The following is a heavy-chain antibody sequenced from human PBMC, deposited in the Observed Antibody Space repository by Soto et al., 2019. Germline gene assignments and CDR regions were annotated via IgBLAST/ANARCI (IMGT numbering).Heavy chain of an antibody. D-gene: IGHD6-19*01. CDR2: ISAYNGNT. Sequence: AAVKVSFKASGYTFTSCVISWVRQAPGQGLDWIGWISAYNGNTNYAQKLQGRVTMTTDTYTSTAYMELRSLRSDDTAVYYCAIAHGSRGWYLYDYYGMDVWGQGTTVTVSS. J-gene: IGHJ6*02. CDR1: GYTFTSCV. CDR3: AIAHGSRGWYLYDYYGMDV. V-gene: IGHV1-18*01.